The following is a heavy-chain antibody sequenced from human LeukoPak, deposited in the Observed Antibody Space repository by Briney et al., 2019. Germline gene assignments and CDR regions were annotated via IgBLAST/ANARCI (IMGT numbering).Heavy chain of an antibody. CDR3: AKVLRFLEWSLPLYGMDV. V-gene: IGHV3-30*18. J-gene: IGHJ6*02. CDR1: GFTFSSYG. D-gene: IGHD3-3*01. Sequence: GALRLSCAASGFTFSSYGMHWVRQAPGKGLEWVAVISYDGSNKYYADSVKGRFTISRDNSKNTLYLQMNSLRAEDTAVYYCAKVLRFLEWSLPLYGMDVWGQGTTVTVSS. CDR2: ISYDGSNK.